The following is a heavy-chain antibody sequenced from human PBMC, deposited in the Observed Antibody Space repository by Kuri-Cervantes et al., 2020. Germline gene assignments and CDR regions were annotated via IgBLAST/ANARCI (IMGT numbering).Heavy chain of an antibody. V-gene: IGHV1-18*01. D-gene: IGHD3-22*01. J-gene: IGHJ4*02. CDR3: ARDDYDSSRSLDY. CDR1: GYTFTTYG. CDR2: INPHNGDT. Sequence: ASVKVSCKASGYTFTTYGISWVRQAPGQGLEWMALINPHNGDTKFAQKVQGRVTLSADTSTNTAYMELRSLRSDDTAVYYCARDDYDSSRSLDYWGQGTLVTVSS.